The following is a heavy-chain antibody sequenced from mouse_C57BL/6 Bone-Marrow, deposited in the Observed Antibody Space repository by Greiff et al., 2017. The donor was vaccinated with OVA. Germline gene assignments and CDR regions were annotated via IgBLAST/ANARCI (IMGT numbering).Heavy chain of an antibody. Sequence: EVKLVESGGGLVQPKGSLKLSCAASGFSFNTYAMNWVRQAPGKGLEWVASIRSKSNNYATYYADSVKDRFTISRADTESILYLQMNNLKTEDTTMYYCVRTYDYFYYYAMDYWGQGTSVTVSS. J-gene: IGHJ4*01. CDR3: VRTYDYFYYYAMDY. V-gene: IGHV10-1*01. CDR2: IRSKSNNYAT. D-gene: IGHD2-4*01. CDR1: GFSFNTYA.